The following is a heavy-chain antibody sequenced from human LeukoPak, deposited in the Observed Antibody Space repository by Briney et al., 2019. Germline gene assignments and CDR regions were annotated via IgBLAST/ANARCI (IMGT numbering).Heavy chain of an antibody. CDR3: ARDLLYSLDF. D-gene: IGHD5-12*01. CDR1: GDTVSSNGAA. J-gene: IGHJ4*02. CDR2: TYYRSKWYN. Sequence: SQTLSLTCAISGDTVSSNGAAWNWIRQSPSRGLEWLGRTYYRSKWYNDYALSVKSRITINPDTSKSQFSLQLNSVTPEDTAVYYCARDLLYSLDFWGQGTLVTVSS. V-gene: IGHV6-1*01.